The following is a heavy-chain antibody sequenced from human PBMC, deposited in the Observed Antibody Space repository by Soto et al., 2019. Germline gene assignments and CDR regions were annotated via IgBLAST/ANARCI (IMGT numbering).Heavy chain of an antibody. D-gene: IGHD3-10*01. CDR2: IYPGDSDT. V-gene: IGHV5-51*01. CDR1: GYRFTSYW. J-gene: IGHJ6*02. CDR3: ARQGSQTGKFYYYGLDV. Sequence: GESLKISCKVSGYRFTSYWIAWVRQMPGKGLEWMGIIYPGDSDTRYSPSFQGQITISADKSISTAYLQWSSLKASDTAMYFCARQGSQTGKFYYYGLDVWGQGTTVTVSS.